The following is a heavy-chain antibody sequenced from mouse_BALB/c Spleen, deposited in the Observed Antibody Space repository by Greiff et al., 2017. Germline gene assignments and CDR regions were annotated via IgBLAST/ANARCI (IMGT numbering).Heavy chain of an antibody. J-gene: IGHJ1*01. CDR2: IWGDGST. CDR1: GFSLTGYG. D-gene: IGHD1-1*01. CDR3: ARNYYGSSYWYFDV. Sequence: QVQLKQSGPGLVAPSQSLSITCTVSGFSLTGYGVNWVRQPPGKGLEWLGMIWGDGSTDYNSALKSRLSISKDNSKSQVFLKMNSLQTDDTARYYCARNYYGSSYWYFDVWGAGTTVTVSS. V-gene: IGHV2-6-7*01.